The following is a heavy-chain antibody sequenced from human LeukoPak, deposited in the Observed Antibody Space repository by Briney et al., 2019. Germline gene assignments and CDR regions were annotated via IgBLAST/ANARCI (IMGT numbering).Heavy chain of an antibody. CDR2: IYPGDSDT. J-gene: IGHJ4*02. Sequence: GESLKISWKGSGYRFTSYWIGWVRQMPGKGLEWMGIIYPGDSDTRYSPSFQGQVTISADKSISTAYLQWSSLKASDTAMYYCARQIAAADFDYWGQGTLVTVSS. V-gene: IGHV5-51*01. CDR3: ARQIAAADFDY. D-gene: IGHD6-13*01. CDR1: GYRFTSYW.